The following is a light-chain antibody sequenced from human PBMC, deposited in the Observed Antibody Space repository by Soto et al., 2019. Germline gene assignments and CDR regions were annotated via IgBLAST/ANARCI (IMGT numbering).Light chain of an antibody. CDR3: QQYGSSSWK. Sequence: EPVLTQSPCTLSLSPGERATLSCMASQSVSGSFLAWYQQKPGQAPRLLIYGASSRAPGIPDRFSGSGSGTDFTLTISRLEPEDFAVYYCQQYGSSSWKFGQGTKVDIK. J-gene: IGKJ1*01. CDR2: GAS. CDR1: QSVSGSF. V-gene: IGKV3-20*01.